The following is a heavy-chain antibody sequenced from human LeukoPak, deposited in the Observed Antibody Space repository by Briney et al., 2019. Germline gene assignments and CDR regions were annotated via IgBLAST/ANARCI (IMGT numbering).Heavy chain of an antibody. V-gene: IGHV3-23*01. Sequence: GGSLRLSCAASGFTFSRYAMSWVRQAPGKGLEWVSAISGSGGSTYYADSVKGRFTVSRDNSKNTLYLQMNSLRAEDTAVYYCAKAGGYYYFDYWGQGTLVTVSS. J-gene: IGHJ4*02. D-gene: IGHD5-12*01. CDR2: ISGSGGST. CDR1: GFTFSRYA. CDR3: AKAGGYYYFDY.